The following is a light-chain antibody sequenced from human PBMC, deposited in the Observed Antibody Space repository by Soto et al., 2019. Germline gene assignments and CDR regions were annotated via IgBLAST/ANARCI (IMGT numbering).Light chain of an antibody. CDR2: DAS. CDR1: QSVSSN. J-gene: IGKJ5*01. V-gene: IGKV3-11*01. Sequence: EIVMTQSPGTLSVSPGERATLSCRASQSVSSNLAWYQQKPGQAPRLLISDASTRATGIPARFSGSGSGTDFTLTISSLEPEDFAVYYCQQRSNWLTFGQGTRLEIK. CDR3: QQRSNWLT.